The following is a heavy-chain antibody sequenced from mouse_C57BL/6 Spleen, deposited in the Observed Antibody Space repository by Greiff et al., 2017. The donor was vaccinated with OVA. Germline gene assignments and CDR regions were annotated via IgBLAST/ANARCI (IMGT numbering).Heavy chain of an antibody. D-gene: IGHD2-5*01. CDR2: FHPYNDDT. CDR1: GYTFTTYP. Sequence: VKLVESGAELVKPGASVKMSCKASGYTFTTYPIEWMKQNHGKSLEWIGNFHPYNDDTKYNEKFKGKATLTVEKSSSTVYLELSRLTSDDSAVYYCARRGDSNYVGAMDYWGQGTSVTVSS. CDR3: ARRGDSNYVGAMDY. J-gene: IGHJ4*01. V-gene: IGHV1-47*01.